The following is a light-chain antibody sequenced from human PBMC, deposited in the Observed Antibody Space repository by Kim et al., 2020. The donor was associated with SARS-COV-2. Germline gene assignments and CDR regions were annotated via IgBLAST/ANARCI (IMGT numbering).Light chain of an antibody. J-gene: IGKJ3*01. CDR2: DAS. Sequence: ASVGDRVTITCRASQNIRSWLAWYQQKPGKAPKFLISDASSLQSGVPSRFSGSGSGTEFTLTISSLQPDDFATYYCQQSSSYPFTFGPGTKVDIK. CDR3: QQSSSYPFT. V-gene: IGKV1-5*01. CDR1: QNIRSW.